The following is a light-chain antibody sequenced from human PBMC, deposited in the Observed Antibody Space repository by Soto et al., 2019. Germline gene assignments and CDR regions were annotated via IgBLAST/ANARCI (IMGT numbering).Light chain of an antibody. CDR2: GAS. J-gene: IGKJ3*01. CDR3: QQYNKWPLFT. CDR1: LSVGSN. Sequence: ETVMTQSPATLSVSPGERATLSCRASLSVGSNLSWYQQRPGQAPSRLLYGASTRATGIPVRFSGSGSGTEFTLPISSMQSEDFGFYFCQQYNKWPLFTFGPGTRVDMK. V-gene: IGKV3-15*01.